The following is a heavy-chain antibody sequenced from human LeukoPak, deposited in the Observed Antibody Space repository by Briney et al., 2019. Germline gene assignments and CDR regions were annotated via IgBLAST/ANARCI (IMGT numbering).Heavy chain of an antibody. D-gene: IGHD6-19*01. CDR2: ISGSGGST. CDR1: GFTFSSYA. Sequence: GGSLRLSCAASGFTFSSYAMSWVRLAPGKGLEWVSAISGSGGSTYYADSVKGRLTISRDNSKNTLYLQMNSLRAEDTAVYYCAKTMSSVWLFDYWGQGTLVTVSS. CDR3: AKTMSSVWLFDY. J-gene: IGHJ4*02. V-gene: IGHV3-23*01.